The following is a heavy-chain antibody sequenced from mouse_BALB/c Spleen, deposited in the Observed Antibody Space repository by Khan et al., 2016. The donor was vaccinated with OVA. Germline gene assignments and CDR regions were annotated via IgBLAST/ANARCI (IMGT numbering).Heavy chain of an antibody. CDR2: IIYTGYT. Sequence: VQLKESGPSLVKPSQTLSLTCSVTGDSITTGYWNWIRKFPGNKLEYMGYIIYTGYTYYNPSLKSRISITRHTSNNQYYLQLNSVTDEDTATYYWARSTYRYAFGYWGQGTLVTVSA. J-gene: IGHJ3*02. V-gene: IGHV3-8*02. CDR3: ARSTYRYAFGY. CDR1: GDSITTGY. D-gene: IGHD2-14*01.